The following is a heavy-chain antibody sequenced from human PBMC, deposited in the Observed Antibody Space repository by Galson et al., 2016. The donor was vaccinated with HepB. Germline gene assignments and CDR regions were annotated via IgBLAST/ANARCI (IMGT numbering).Heavy chain of an antibody. V-gene: IGHV3-23*01. J-gene: IGHJ4*02. Sequence: SLRLSCAASGFAFSDYYMSWIRQAPEKGLEWVASISTRRTTYYSDSVQGRFTISRDNSNNTLYLQMNGLRAEDTAVYYCAKERLVRRIFDHWGQGTLLTVSS. CDR1: GFAFSDYY. CDR3: AKERLVRRIFDH. D-gene: IGHD1-1*01. CDR2: ISTRRTT.